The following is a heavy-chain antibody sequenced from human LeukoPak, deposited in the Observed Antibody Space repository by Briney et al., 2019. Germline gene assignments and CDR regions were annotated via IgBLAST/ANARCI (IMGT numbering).Heavy chain of an antibody. Sequence: GGSLRLSCAASGFTFRSYAMSWVRQAPGKGLEWVSAISGSGGSTYYADSVKGRFTISRDNSKNTLYLQMNSLRAEDTAVYYCAKDRSYYDYVWGSYRYTGLFDHWGQGTLVTVSS. CDR1: GFTFRSYA. D-gene: IGHD3-16*02. J-gene: IGHJ4*02. V-gene: IGHV3-23*01. CDR2: ISGSGGST. CDR3: AKDRSYYDYVWGSYRYTGLFDH.